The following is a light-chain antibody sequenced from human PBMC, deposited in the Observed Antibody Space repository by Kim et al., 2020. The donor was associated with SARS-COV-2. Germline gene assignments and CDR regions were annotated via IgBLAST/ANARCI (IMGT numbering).Light chain of an antibody. CDR1: NIGSKI. CDR3: QVWDSSPVI. Sequence: SVALGQTAKVTCGGNNIGSKIVYRNQQKPGQAPVLVIYRDGDRPSGIPERFSGSNSGNTATLTISRAKAGDEADYYCQVWDSSPVIFGGGTQLTVL. V-gene: IGLV3-9*01. J-gene: IGLJ2*01. CDR2: RDG.